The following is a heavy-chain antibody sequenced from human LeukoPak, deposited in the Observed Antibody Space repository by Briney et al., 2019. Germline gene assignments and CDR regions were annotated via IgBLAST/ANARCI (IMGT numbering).Heavy chain of an antibody. V-gene: IGHV3-23*01. J-gene: IGHJ4*02. D-gene: IGHD3-10*01. CDR1: GLTFSSFG. CDR2: ISGSATGGIT. Sequence: GGSLRLSCAVSGLTFSSFGMSWVRQSPGKGLEWVSAISGSATGGITNYADSVKGRFTISRDNDKNTVYLQMNNLRVEDTAVYYCANHRSAFEFWGQGTLVTVSS. CDR3: ANHRSAFEF.